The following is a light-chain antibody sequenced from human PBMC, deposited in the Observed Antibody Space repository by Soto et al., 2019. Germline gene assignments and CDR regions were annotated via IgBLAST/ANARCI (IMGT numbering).Light chain of an antibody. J-gene: IGLJ2*01. CDR3: SAYAGSNAVV. Sequence: LTQPPSASGSPGQSVTISCAGTSSDVGLYDYVSWYQQHPAKAPKLLIYEVNKRPSGVPDRFSGSKSGNTASLTVSGLQAEDEAHYYCSAYAGSNAVVFGGGTKVTVL. CDR2: EVN. V-gene: IGLV2-8*01. CDR1: SSDVGLYDY.